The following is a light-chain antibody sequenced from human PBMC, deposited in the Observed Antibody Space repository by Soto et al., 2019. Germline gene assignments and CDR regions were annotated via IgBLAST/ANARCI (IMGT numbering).Light chain of an antibody. Sequence: DIQMTQSPSSLSASVGDRVTITCQASQDIRNYLNWYQQKQGKVPKLLIYDASNLETAVPSRFSGSGSGTDFTFTISSLQPEDIATYYCQQCEGSLLTFGGGTKVEIK. V-gene: IGKV1-33*01. CDR1: QDIRNY. CDR2: DAS. J-gene: IGKJ4*01. CDR3: QQCEGSLLT.